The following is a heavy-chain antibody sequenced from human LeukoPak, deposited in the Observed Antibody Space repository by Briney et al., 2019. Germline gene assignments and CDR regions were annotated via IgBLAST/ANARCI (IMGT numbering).Heavy chain of an antibody. CDR3: AGSSGYYYIDY. Sequence: SETLSLTCTVSGASISTTSYFWDWIRQPPGKGLEWIGGVYYGGSTYYNPSLKSRVTISVDRSKNQFSLKLSSVTAADTAVYYCAGSSGYYYIDYWGQGTLVTVSS. V-gene: IGHV4-39*07. D-gene: IGHD3-22*01. CDR1: GASISTTSYF. J-gene: IGHJ4*02. CDR2: VYYGGST.